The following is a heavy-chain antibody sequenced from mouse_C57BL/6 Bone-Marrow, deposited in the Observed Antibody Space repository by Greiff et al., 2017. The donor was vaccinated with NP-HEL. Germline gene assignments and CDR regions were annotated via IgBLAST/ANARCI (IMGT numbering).Heavy chain of an antibody. V-gene: IGHV1-62-2*01. Sequence: VQLQQSGAELVKPGASVKLSCKASGYTFTEYTIHWVKQRSGQGLEWIGWFYPGRGSIKYNEKFKDKATLTADNSSSPVYMELSRLTSEDSAVYFCARWYYGNYGVAWFAYWGQGTLVTVSA. CDR1: GYTFTEYT. D-gene: IGHD2-1*01. CDR3: ARWYYGNYGVAWFAY. J-gene: IGHJ3*01. CDR2: FYPGRGSI.